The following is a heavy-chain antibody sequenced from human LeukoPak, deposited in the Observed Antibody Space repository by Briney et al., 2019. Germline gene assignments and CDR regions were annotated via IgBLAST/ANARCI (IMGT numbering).Heavy chain of an antibody. Sequence: SVTVSCTASGGTFSSYAISWVRQAPGQGLEWMGGIIPIFGTANYAQKFQGRVTITADESTSTAYMELSSLRSEDTAVYYCARGGFWSGYEYYYGMDVWGQGTTVTVSS. V-gene: IGHV1-69*13. CDR3: ARGGFWSGYEYYYGMDV. D-gene: IGHD3-3*01. CDR2: IIPIFGTA. J-gene: IGHJ6*02. CDR1: GGTFSSYA.